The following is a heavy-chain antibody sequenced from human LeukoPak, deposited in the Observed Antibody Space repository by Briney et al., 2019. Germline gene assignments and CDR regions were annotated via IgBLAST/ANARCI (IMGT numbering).Heavy chain of an antibody. CDR2: IYGDDSET. CDR1: GYSFTNYW. D-gene: IGHD2-8*02. J-gene: IGHJ4*02. CDR3: ARRGRFSTGRGEFDY. V-gene: IGHV5-51*01. Sequence: GESLKISCKGFGYSFTNYWIAWVRQMPGKGLECMGNIYGDDSETRYSPSFQGQVTLTADKSINTTYLQWSSLKASDSAIYYCARRGRFSTGRGEFDYWGQGTLVTVSS.